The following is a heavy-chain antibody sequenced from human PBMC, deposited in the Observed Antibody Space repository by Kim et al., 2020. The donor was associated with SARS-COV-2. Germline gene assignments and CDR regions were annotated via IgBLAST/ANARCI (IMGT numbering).Heavy chain of an antibody. CDR2: IRSKAYGGTT. Sequence: GGSLRLSCTASGFTFGDYAMSWVRQAPGKGLEWVGFIRSKAYGGTTEYAASVKGRFTISRDDSKSIAYLQMNSLKTEDTAVYYCNGCSTSCYFSAPYGMDVWGQGTTVTVSS. CDR1: GFTFGDYA. D-gene: IGHD2-2*01. CDR3: NGCSTSCYFSAPYGMDV. J-gene: IGHJ6*02. V-gene: IGHV3-49*04.